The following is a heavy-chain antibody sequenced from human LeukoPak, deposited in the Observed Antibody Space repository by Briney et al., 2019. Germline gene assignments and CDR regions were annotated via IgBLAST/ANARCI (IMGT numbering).Heavy chain of an antibody. Sequence: GGSLRLSCAASGFIFDDYGMNWVRQAPGKGLVWVSRINSDGSSSSYADSVKGRFTISRDNAKNSLYLQMNSLRAEDTAVYYCARDLYWAIDYWGQGTLVTVSS. CDR2: INSDGSSS. D-gene: IGHD2-15*01. CDR1: GFIFDDYG. V-gene: IGHV3-74*01. J-gene: IGHJ4*02. CDR3: ARDLYWAIDY.